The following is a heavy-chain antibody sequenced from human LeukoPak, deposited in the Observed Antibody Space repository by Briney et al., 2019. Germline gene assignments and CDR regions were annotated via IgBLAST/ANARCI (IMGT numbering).Heavy chain of an antibody. J-gene: IGHJ4*02. Sequence: SETLSLTCTVSGGSISSYYWSWIRQPPGKGLECIGYINYSGSTNYNPSLKSRVTISVDMSKNQFSLKLSSVAAADTAVYYCARGVGSYYNYWGQGTLVTVSS. CDR1: GGSISSYY. CDR2: INYSGST. V-gene: IGHV4-59*01. D-gene: IGHD1-26*01. CDR3: ARGVGSYYNY.